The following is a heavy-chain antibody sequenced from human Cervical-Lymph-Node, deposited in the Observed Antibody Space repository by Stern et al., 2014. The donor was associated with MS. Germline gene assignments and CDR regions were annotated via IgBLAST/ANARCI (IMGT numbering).Heavy chain of an antibody. Sequence: QVQLVQSGSELKKPGASVKVSCKASGYTFTNYPLNWVRQAPGQGLEWMGWINTNTGSPTYARGFTGRFVFSLDTSVSTAYLQISRLKAEDTAVYYCARDVREYYETSGFDYWGQGTLVTVYS. V-gene: IGHV7-4-1*02. D-gene: IGHD3-22*01. CDR1: GYTFTNYP. CDR3: ARDVREYYETSGFDY. CDR2: INTNTGSP. J-gene: IGHJ4*02.